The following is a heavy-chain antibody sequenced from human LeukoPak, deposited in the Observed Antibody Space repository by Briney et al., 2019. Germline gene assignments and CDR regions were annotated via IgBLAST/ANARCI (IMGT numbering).Heavy chain of an antibody. V-gene: IGHV3-11*01. Sequence: GGSLRLSCVSWIRQAPGKGLQWVSYISSGGDIMHYADSVKGRFTSSRDNAKNSGYLQMNSLRAEDTAVYYCARVLRYCSGGNCYSGGLGYMDVWGKGTTVTISS. CDR1: GGSLRLSC. CDR3: ARVLRYCSGGNCYSGGLGYMDV. J-gene: IGHJ6*03. CDR2: ISSGGDIM. D-gene: IGHD2-15*01.